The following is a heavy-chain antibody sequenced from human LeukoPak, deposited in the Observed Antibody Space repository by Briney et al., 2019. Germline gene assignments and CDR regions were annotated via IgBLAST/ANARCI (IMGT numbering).Heavy chain of an antibody. D-gene: IGHD6-19*01. CDR2: TYYRSKWYN. CDR1: GDSVSSNSAA. V-gene: IGHV6-1*01. Sequence: SQTLSLTCATSGDSVSSNSAAWNWIRQSPSRGLEWLGRTYYRSKWYNDYAVSVKSRITINPDTSKNQFSLQLSSVTPEDTAVYYCARVGAVASGNWFDPWGQGTLVTVSS. CDR3: ARVGAVASGNWFDP. J-gene: IGHJ5*02.